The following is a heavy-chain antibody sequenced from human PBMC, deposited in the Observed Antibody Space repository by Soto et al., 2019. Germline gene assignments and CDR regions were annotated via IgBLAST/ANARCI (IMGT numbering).Heavy chain of an antibody. CDR3: AREYYYGSSGYPQFFDAFDI. V-gene: IGHV3-30-3*01. J-gene: IGHJ3*02. Sequence: QVQLVESGGGVVQPGRSLRLSCAASGFTFSSYAMHWVRQAPGKGLEWVAVISYDGSNKYYADSVKGRFTISRDNSKNTLYLQMNSLKAEDTAVYYCAREYYYGSSGYPQFFDAFDIWGQGTMVTVSS. CDR2: ISYDGSNK. CDR1: GFTFSSYA. D-gene: IGHD3-22*01.